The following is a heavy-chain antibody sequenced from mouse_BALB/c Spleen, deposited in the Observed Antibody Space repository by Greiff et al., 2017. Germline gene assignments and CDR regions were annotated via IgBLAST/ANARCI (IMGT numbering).Heavy chain of an antibody. Sequence: QVQLQQSGAELVRPGTSVKVSCKASGYAFTNYLIEWVKQRPGQGLEWIGVINPGSGGTNYNEKFKGKATLTADKSSSTAYMQLSSLTSDDSAVYFCARGAYYGNYVYWYFDVWGAGTTVTVSS. CDR3: ARGAYYGNYVYWYFDV. CDR1: GYAFTNYL. CDR2: INPGSGGT. J-gene: IGHJ1*01. D-gene: IGHD2-10*01. V-gene: IGHV1-54*01.